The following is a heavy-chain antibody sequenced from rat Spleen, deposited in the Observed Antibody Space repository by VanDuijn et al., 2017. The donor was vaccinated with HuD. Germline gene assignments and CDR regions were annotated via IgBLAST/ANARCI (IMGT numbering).Heavy chain of an antibody. Sequence: EVQLMESGGGLVQPGRSLKLSCVASGFTFNNYWMTWIRQAPGKGLEWVASITNTGRSTYYPDSVRGRFAISRDTAENTLYLQMDSLRSEDTATYYCTTLDYWGQGVMVTVSS. V-gene: IGHV5-31*01. CDR1: GFTFNNYW. CDR3: TTLDY. CDR2: ITNTGRST. J-gene: IGHJ2*01.